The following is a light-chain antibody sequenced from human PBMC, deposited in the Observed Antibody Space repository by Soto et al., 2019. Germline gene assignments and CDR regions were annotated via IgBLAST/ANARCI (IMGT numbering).Light chain of an antibody. CDR1: QSICGY. J-gene: IGKJ5*01. V-gene: IGKV1-39*01. CDR3: QQSYSSPIT. Sequence: DIQMTQSPSSLSASVGDRVTITCRASQSICGYLTWYQQLPGKAPKLLIFAASRLQSGVPSRFSGSGSGTDFTLIISSLQPEDFATYYCQQSYSSPITFGQGTRLEI. CDR2: AAS.